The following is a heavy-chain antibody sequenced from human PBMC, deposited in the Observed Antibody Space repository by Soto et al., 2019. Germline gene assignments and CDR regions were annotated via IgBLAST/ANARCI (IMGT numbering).Heavy chain of an antibody. CDR2: ITPDGGST. Sequence: EVQLVESGGGLVQPGGSLRLSCATSGFTFTTYWMHWVRQAPGKGLMWVSRITPDGGSTSYADSVKGRFTISRDNAKNTLYLQMNGLRAEDTAIYYCARDLIIADTPGYDFDYWGQGTLVAVSS. V-gene: IGHV3-74*01. D-gene: IGHD5-12*01. CDR1: GFTFTTYW. J-gene: IGHJ4*02. CDR3: ARDLIIADTPGYDFDY.